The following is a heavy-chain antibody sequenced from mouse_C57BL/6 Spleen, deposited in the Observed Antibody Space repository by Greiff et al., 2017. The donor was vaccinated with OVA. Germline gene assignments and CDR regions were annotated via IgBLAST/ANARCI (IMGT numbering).Heavy chain of an antibody. CDR2: IDPETGGT. CDR3: TRWAYDDGFAY. V-gene: IGHV1-15*01. Sequence: QVQLKQSGAELVRPGASVTLSCKASGYTFTDYEMHWVKQTPVHGLEWIGAIDPETGGTAYNQKFKGKAILTADKSSSTAYMELRSLTSEDSAVYYGTRWAYDDGFAYWGQGTLVTVSA. CDR1: GYTFTDYE. D-gene: IGHD2-4*01. J-gene: IGHJ3*01.